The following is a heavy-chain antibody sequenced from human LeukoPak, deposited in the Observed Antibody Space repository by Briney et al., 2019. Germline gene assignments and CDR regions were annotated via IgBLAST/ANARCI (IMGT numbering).Heavy chain of an antibody. V-gene: IGHV1-69*04. CDR3: ARLASGSYGPLTPFDY. Sequence: GSSVKVSCKASGGTFSSYAISWVRQAPGQGLEWMGRIIPILGIANYAQKFQGRVTITADKSTSTAYMELSSLRSEDTAVYYCARLASGSYGPLTPFDYWGQGTLVTVSS. CDR2: IIPILGIA. D-gene: IGHD1-26*01. J-gene: IGHJ4*02. CDR1: GGTFSSYA.